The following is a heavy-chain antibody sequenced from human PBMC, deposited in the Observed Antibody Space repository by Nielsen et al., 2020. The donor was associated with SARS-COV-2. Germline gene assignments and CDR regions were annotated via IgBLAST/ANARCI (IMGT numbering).Heavy chain of an antibody. Sequence: GGSLRLSCAASGFTFSNTRISWVRQAPGKGLEWVGRIKSKTDGGTTDYAAPVKGRFTISRDDSKNTLYLQMNSLKTEDTAVYYCTTELLNYFDYWGQGTLVTASS. D-gene: IGHD2-21*01. CDR1: GFTFSNTR. CDR2: IKSKTDGGTT. V-gene: IGHV3-15*01. CDR3: TTELLNYFDY. J-gene: IGHJ4*02.